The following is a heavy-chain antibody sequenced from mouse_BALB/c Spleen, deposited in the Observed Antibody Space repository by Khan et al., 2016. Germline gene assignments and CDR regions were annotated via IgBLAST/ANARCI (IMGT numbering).Heavy chain of an antibody. CDR1: GYSFTSYY. CDR3: ASSTQSFYALDY. V-gene: IGHV1S135*01. J-gene: IGHJ4*01. Sequence: VQLQQSGPELMKPGASVKISCKASGYSFTSYYMHWVKQSHGKSLEWIGYIDPFNGGTSYNQKFKGKATLTVDKSSSTAYMHLRYLTSEDSAVYYCASSTQSFYALDYWGQGTSVTVSS. D-gene: IGHD1-1*01. CDR2: IDPFNGGT.